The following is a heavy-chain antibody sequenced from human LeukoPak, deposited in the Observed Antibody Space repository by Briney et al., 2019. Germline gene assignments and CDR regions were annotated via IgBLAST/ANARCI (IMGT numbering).Heavy chain of an antibody. D-gene: IGHD5-18*01. Sequence: GASVKVSCKASGYTFTSYDINWVRQATGQGLEWMGWINPNSGGTNYAQKFQGRVTMTRDTSISTAYMELSRLRSDDTAVYYCARRGNSYAADYWGQGTLVTVSS. CDR1: GYTFTSYD. J-gene: IGHJ4*02. V-gene: IGHV1-2*02. CDR2: INPNSGGT. CDR3: ARRGNSYAADY.